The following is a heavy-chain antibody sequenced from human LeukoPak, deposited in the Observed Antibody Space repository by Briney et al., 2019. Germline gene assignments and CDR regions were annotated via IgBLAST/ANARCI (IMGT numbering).Heavy chain of an antibody. CDR3: ARADMSSDYTPNDY. V-gene: IGHV1-2*02. D-gene: IGHD3-3*01. Sequence: ASVKVSCKASGYTFTDFYMHWVRQAPGRGLEWMGWINPNSGGTNYAQRFQGRVTMTRDTSISTAYMELSRLRSDDTAVYYCARADMSSDYTPNDYWGQGTLVTVSS. J-gene: IGHJ4*02. CDR2: INPNSGGT. CDR1: GYTFTDFY.